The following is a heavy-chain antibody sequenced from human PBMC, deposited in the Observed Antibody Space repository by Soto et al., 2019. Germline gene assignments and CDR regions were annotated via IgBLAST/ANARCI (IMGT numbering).Heavy chain of an antibody. CDR1: GFTFTSYP. J-gene: IGHJ5*02. V-gene: IGHV1-3*01. CDR2: LTAGNGNA. Sequence: QVQLVQSGAEVKKPGASVRVSCKASGFTFTSYPIHWVRQAPGQRPEWMGWLTAGNGNAKYSQRFLGRVTITRDSSASTGYMELSSRTSEDTAVYYCARQEVVGPRFEPWGQGTLVTVSP. CDR3: ARQEVVGPRFEP. D-gene: IGHD2-2*01.